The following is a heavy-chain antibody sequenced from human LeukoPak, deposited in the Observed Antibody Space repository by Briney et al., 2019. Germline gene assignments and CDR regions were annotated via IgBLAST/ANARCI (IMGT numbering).Heavy chain of an antibody. CDR3: ARGTGSLDY. Sequence: QTLSLTCAISGDSVSSKSASWNWIRQSPSRGLEWLGRTYSRSKWFHDYAVSVKSRITINPDTSKNQFSLHLTSVTPDDTAVYYCARGTGSLDYWGQGTLVTVSS. D-gene: IGHD1-26*01. CDR2: TYSRSKWFH. V-gene: IGHV6-1*01. J-gene: IGHJ4*02. CDR1: GDSVSSKSAS.